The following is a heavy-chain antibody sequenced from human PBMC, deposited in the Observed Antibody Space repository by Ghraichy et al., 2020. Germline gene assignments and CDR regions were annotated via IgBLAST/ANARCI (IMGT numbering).Heavy chain of an antibody. Sequence: GGSLRLSCAASGFTFSSYSMNWVRQAPGKGLEWVSSISSSSSYIYYADSVKGRFTISRDNAKNSLYLQMNSLRAEDTAVYYCARDSSRMSGALYSYGYYYYYGMDVWGQGTTVTVSS. J-gene: IGHJ6*02. D-gene: IGHD5-18*01. V-gene: IGHV3-21*01. CDR3: ARDSSRMSGALYSYGYYYYYGMDV. CDR2: ISSSSSYI. CDR1: GFTFSSYS.